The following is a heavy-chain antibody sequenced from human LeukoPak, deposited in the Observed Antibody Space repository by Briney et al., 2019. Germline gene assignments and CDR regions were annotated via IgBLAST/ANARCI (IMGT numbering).Heavy chain of an antibody. J-gene: IGHJ4*02. CDR2: INPSGGST. CDR3: AITSVGYSSGWDGIDY. V-gene: IGHV1-46*01. Sequence: ASVKVSCKASGYTFTSYYMHWVRQAPGQGLEWMGIINPSGGSTSYAQKFQGRVTMTRDTSTSTVYMELSSLRSEDTAVYYCAITSVGYSSGWDGIDYWGQGTLVTVSP. CDR1: GYTFTSYY. D-gene: IGHD6-19*01.